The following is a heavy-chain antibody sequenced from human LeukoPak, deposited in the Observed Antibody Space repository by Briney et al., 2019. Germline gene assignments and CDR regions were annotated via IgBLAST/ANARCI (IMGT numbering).Heavy chain of an antibody. J-gene: IGHJ4*02. Sequence: PGGSLRLSCAASGFTFSTYWMHWVRQAPGKGLVWVSRISSDGSITGYADSVKGRFTISRDNSKNTLYLQMNSLRAEDTAVYYCARDYYDSQLGFFYDYWGQGTLVTVSS. CDR3: ARDYYDSQLGFFYDY. CDR2: ISSDGSIT. V-gene: IGHV3-74*01. D-gene: IGHD3-22*01. CDR1: GFTFSTYW.